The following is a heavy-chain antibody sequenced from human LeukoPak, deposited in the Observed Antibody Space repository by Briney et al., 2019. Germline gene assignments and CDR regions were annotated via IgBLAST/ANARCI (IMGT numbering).Heavy chain of an antibody. Sequence: GGSLRLSCAASGFTFSSHSMNWVRQAPGKGLEWVSYISSSSSTIYYADSVKGRFTISRDNAKNSLYLQMYSLRAEDTAVYYCARGAYYYEDWGQGTLVTVSS. D-gene: IGHD3-22*01. CDR2: ISSSSSTI. J-gene: IGHJ4*02. CDR3: ARGAYYYED. V-gene: IGHV3-48*01. CDR1: GFTFSSHS.